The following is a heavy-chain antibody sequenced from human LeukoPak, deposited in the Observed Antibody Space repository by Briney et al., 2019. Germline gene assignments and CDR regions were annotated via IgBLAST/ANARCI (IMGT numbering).Heavy chain of an antibody. D-gene: IGHD2-8*01. V-gene: IGHV3-7*01. CDR2: IKRDGSVE. CDR3: ARDLTPDCSNGVCFDAFDI. J-gene: IGHJ3*02. CDR1: GFTFSSYW. Sequence: GGSLRLSCAASGFTFSSYWMSWVRQAPGKGLEWVANIKRDGSVEHYMDSVKGRFTISRDNAKNSLYLQVDNLRAEDTAVYYCARDLTPDCSNGVCFDAFDIWGQGTVVTVSS.